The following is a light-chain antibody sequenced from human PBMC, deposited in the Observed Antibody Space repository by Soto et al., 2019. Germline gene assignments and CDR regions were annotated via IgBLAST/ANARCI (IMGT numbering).Light chain of an antibody. J-gene: IGKJ3*01. CDR3: QQYGSSPLFT. CDR2: GAS. CDR1: QSVSSSY. Sequence: EIVLTQSPGTLSLSPGERATLSCRASQSVSSSYLAWYQQKPGQAPRLLIYGASSSATGIPDRFSGSGSGTDFTLTISGLEPEDFAVYYCQQYGSSPLFTFGPGTKVDIK. V-gene: IGKV3-20*01.